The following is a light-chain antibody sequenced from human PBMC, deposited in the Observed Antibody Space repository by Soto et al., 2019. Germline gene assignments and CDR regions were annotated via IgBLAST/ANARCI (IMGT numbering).Light chain of an antibody. CDR3: SSFAGSGTLVV. V-gene: IGLV2-23*01. J-gene: IGLJ2*01. CDR2: EDT. CDR1: KTDIGNYNL. Sequence: QSALTQPASVSGSPGQSITISCTGTKTDIGNYNLVSWYQRHPDKAPKLIIYEDTKRPSGISNRFSASESGTTASLTISGLQAEDEADYHCSSFAGSGTLVVFGGGTKLTVL.